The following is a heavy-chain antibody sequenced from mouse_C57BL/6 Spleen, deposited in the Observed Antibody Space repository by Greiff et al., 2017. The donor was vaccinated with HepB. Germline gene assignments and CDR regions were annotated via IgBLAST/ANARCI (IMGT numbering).Heavy chain of an antibody. J-gene: IGHJ4*01. V-gene: IGHV1-61*01. CDR3: ARSSDGFYAMDY. Sequence: QVQLQQPGAELVRPGSSVKLSCKASGYTFTSYWMDWVKQRPGQGLEWIGNIYPSDSETHYNQKFKDKATLTVDKSSSTAYMQLSSLTSEDSAVYYCARSSDGFYAMDYWGQGTSVTVSS. D-gene: IGHD2-3*01. CDR2: IYPSDSET. CDR1: GYTFTSYW.